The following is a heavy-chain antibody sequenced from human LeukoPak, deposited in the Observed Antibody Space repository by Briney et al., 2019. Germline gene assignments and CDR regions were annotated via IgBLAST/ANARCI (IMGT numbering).Heavy chain of an antibody. CDR3: GKTMVVVVITGYYYYYGMDV. CDR2: INHSGST. J-gene: IGHJ6*02. V-gene: IGHV4-34*01. Sequence: PSETLSLTCAVYGGSFSGYYWSWIRQPPGKGLEWIGEINHSGSTNYNPSLKRRVTISVETSKNQFSLKLRSVTFADTAVYSVGKTMVVVVITGYYYYYGMDVWGQETTATVSS. CDR1: GGSFSGYY. D-gene: IGHD3-22*01.